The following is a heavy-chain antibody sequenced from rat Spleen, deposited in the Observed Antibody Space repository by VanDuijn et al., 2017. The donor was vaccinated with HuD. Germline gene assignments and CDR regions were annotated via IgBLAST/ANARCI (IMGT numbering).Heavy chain of an antibody. CDR3: AWEGAFAY. CDR2: ISTGGGNT. CDR1: GITFSNYY. D-gene: IGHD1-11*01. Sequence: EVQLVESGGGLVQPGRSLKLSCAASGITFSNYYMAWVRQAPTTGLEWVASISTGGGNTYYRDSVKGRFTISRDNAKNTQNLQMDSLRSEDTATYYCAWEGAFAYWGQGTLVTVSS. J-gene: IGHJ3*01. V-gene: IGHV5S13*01.